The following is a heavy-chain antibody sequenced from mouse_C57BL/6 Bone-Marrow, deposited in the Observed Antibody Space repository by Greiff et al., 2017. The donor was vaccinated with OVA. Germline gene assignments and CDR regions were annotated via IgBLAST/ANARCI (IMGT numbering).Heavy chain of an antibody. CDR1: GFSLTSYG. J-gene: IGHJ3*01. CDR2: IWSGGST. V-gene: IGHV2-2*01. D-gene: IGHD1-1*01. Sequence: VKLVESGPGLVQPSQSLSITCTVSGFSLTSYGVHWVRQSPGKGLEWLGVIWSGGSTDYNAAFISRLSISKDNSKSQVFFKMNSLQADDTAIYYCAVTTVVARDLAYWGQGTLVTVSA. CDR3: AVTTVVARDLAY.